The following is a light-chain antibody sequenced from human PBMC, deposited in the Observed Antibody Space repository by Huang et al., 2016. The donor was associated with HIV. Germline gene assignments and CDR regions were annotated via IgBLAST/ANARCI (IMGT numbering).Light chain of an antibody. Sequence: IQLTQSPSSLSAFVGDRVTITCRASQDITTYLAWYQQKPGKAPNLLIYSASTLQTGVPSRFSGSGSWTNFTLTVSSLQPEDFGTYYCQQVNSYPLTFGGGTKVEIK. CDR2: SAS. V-gene: IGKV1-9*01. J-gene: IGKJ4*01. CDR1: QDITTY. CDR3: QQVNSYPLT.